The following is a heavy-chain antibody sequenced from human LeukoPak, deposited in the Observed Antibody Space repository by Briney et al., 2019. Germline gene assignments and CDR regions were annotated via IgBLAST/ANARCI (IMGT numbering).Heavy chain of an antibody. D-gene: IGHD1-14*01. Sequence: PGGSLRLSCAASGFTFSSYAMHWVRQAPGKGLEWVAVISYDGSNKYYADSVKGRFTISRDNSKNTLYLQMNSLRAEDTTVYYCARDLRQTNTPYPPPEDVWGQGTTVTVSS. J-gene: IGHJ6*02. CDR1: GFTFSSYA. CDR2: ISYDGSNK. V-gene: IGHV3-30-3*01. CDR3: ARDLRQTNTPYPPPEDV.